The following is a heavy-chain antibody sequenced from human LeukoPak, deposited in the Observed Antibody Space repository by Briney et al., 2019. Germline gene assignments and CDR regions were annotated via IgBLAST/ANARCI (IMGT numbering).Heavy chain of an antibody. CDR2: IKQDGSDK. Sequence: GGSLRLSCAASGFSFSSYWMSWVRQAPGKGLEWVANIKQDGSDKYYVDSVKGRFSISRDNAKNSLYLQLNSLRADDTAVYYCARLTGTTGFDYWGQGTLVTVSS. CDR3: ARLTGTTGFDY. CDR1: GFSFSSYW. D-gene: IGHD1-1*01. V-gene: IGHV3-7*01. J-gene: IGHJ4*02.